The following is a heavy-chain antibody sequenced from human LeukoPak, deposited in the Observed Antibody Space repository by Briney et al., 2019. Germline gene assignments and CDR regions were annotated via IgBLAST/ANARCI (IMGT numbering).Heavy chain of an antibody. CDR3: AREGVVPAAIGTPYYMDV. D-gene: IGHD2-2*02. J-gene: IGHJ6*03. CDR1: GYTFTSYG. Sequence: ASVKVSCKASGYTFTSYGISWVRQAPGQGLEWMGWISAYNGNTNYAQKLQGRVTMTTDTSTSTAYMELRSLRSDDTAVYYCAREGVVPAAIGTPYYMDVWGKGTTVTVSS. V-gene: IGHV1-18*01. CDR2: ISAYNGNT.